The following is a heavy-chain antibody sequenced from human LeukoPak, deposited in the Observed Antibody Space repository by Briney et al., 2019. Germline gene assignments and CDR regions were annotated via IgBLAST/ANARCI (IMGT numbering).Heavy chain of an antibody. V-gene: IGHV4-39*07. J-gene: IGHJ4*02. CDR1: GGSISGSSYY. CDR3: AREGFSPVGFDY. Sequence: SETLSLTCTVSGGSISGSSYYWGWIRQPPGKGLEWIGSFYYSGSTYYNPSLKSRVTISVDTSKNQFSMKLSSVTAADTAVYYCAREGFSPVGFDYWGQGTLVTVSS. CDR2: FYYSGST. D-gene: IGHD3-16*01.